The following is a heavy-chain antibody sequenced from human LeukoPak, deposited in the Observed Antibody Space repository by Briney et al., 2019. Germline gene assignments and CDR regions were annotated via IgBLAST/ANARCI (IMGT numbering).Heavy chain of an antibody. J-gene: IGHJ4*02. D-gene: IGHD3-22*01. CDR3: ARTDYYDSSGYFGY. Sequence: ASVKVSCKASGYTFNGYYIHWVRQAPGQGLEWMGWINPKSGGTNYAQKFQGRVTMTRDTSISSAYMELSRLRSDDTAVYYCARTDYYDSSGYFGYWGQGTLVTVSS. V-gene: IGHV1-2*02. CDR1: GYTFNGYY. CDR2: INPKSGGT.